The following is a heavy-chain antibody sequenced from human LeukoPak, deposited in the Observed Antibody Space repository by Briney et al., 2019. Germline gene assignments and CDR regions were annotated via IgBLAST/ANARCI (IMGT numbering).Heavy chain of an antibody. V-gene: IGHV3-30*04. CDR1: GFTFSNYA. Sequence: PGGSLRLSCAASGFTFSNYAMHWVRQAPGKGLEWVAIISYDGSSKYYTDSVKGRFTISRDNSKNTLYLQMNSLRTEDTTVYYCARGGVVVAARVDYWGRGTLVTVSS. CDR3: ARGGVVVAARVDY. J-gene: IGHJ4*02. CDR2: ISYDGSSK. D-gene: IGHD2-15*01.